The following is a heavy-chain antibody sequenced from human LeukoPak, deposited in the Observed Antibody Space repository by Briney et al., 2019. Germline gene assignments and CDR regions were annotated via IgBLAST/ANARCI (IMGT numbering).Heavy chain of an antibody. Sequence: PSETLSLTCTVSGGSISNYYWSWIRQPAGKGLEWIGRINTSGSTDYNPSLKSRVTMSVDTSKNQFSLKLSSVTAADTAVYYCARDGPTYYYGSGSPRWFDPWGQGTLVTVSS. CDR3: ARDGPTYYYGSGSPRWFDP. V-gene: IGHV4-4*07. CDR2: INTSGST. J-gene: IGHJ5*02. D-gene: IGHD3-10*01. CDR1: GGSISNYY.